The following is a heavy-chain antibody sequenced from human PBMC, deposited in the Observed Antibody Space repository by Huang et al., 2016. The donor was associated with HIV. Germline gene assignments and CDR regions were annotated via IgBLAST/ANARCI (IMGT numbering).Heavy chain of an antibody. CDR2: ISANNGNT. CDR1: GYIFLAYG. CDR3: ARGSGYVAAGDAFDI. D-gene: IGHD6-13*01. V-gene: IGHV1-18*01. J-gene: IGHJ3*02. Sequence: QVELVQSGAEVKKPGASVKVSCRASGYIFLAYGISWVRQAAGQGLEWMGWISANNGNTNFAQRVQDRLTMTTDTSTTTAYMELRSLRSDDTAVYYCARGSGYVAAGDAFDIWGQGTMVTVSS.